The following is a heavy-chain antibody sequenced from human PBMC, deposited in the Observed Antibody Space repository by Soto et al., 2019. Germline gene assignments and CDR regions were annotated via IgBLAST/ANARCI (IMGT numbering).Heavy chain of an antibody. V-gene: IGHV4-4*02. J-gene: IGHJ6*02. CDR1: GGSISSSNR. CDR3: ASEPMRYGMDV. Sequence: SETLSLTCAVSGGSISSSNRWSWVRQPPGKGLEWIGEIYHSGSTNYNPSLKSRVTISVDKSKNQFSLKLSSVTAADTAVYYCASEPMRYGMDVWGQGTTVTVSS. CDR2: IYHSGST. D-gene: IGHD3-22*01.